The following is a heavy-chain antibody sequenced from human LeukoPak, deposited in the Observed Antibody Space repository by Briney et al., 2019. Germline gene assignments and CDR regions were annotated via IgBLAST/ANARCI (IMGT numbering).Heavy chain of an antibody. CDR1: GGSISSGGYY. D-gene: IGHD4-17*01. CDR2: IYYSGST. J-gene: IGHJ5*02. V-gene: IGHV4-31*11. Sequence: SETLSLTCAVSGGSISSGGYYWSWIRQHPGKGLEWIGYIYYSGSTYYNPSLKSRVTISVDTSKNQFSLKLSSVTAVDTAVYYCARARGTVTTSRGWFDPWGQGTLVTVSS. CDR3: ARARGTVTTSRGWFDP.